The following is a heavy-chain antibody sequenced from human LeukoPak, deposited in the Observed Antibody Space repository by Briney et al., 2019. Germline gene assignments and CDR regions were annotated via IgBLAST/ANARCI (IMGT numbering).Heavy chain of an antibody. V-gene: IGHV4-4*07. D-gene: IGHD3-3*01. CDR2: IYHSGST. Sequence: SETLSLTCTVSGGSISSYYWSWIRQPAGKGLEWIGYIYHSGSTNYNPSLKSRVTMSVDTSKNQFSLKLSSVTAADTAVYYCARAGGSQHYDFWSGYESVDWFDPWGQGTLVTVSS. CDR1: GGSISSYY. J-gene: IGHJ5*02. CDR3: ARAGGSQHYDFWSGYESVDWFDP.